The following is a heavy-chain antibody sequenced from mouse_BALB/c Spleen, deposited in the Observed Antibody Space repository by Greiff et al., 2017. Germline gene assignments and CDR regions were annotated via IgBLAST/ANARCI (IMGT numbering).Heavy chain of an antibody. Sequence: EVQVVESGGGLVKPGGSLKLSCAASGFTFSDYYMYWVRQTPEKRLEWVATISDGGSYTYYPDSVKGRFTISRDNAKNNLYLQMSSLKSEDTAMYYCARDKNYRYDGWFAYWGQGTLVTVSA. CDR1: GFTFSDYY. CDR3: ARDKNYRYDGWFAY. D-gene: IGHD2-14*01. CDR2: ISDGGSYT. J-gene: IGHJ3*01. V-gene: IGHV5-4*02.